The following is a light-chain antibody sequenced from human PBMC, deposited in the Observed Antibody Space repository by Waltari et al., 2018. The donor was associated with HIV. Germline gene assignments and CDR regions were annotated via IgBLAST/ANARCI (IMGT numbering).Light chain of an antibody. CDR2: DTS. Sequence: EIVLTQSPATLSLSPGERATLSCRASQSVSSDLAWYQQKPGQAPRLLIHDTSNRATGIPARFRGSGSGTDFTLTISSLEPEDFAVYYCQQRTFWPLTFGGGTKVEIK. CDR1: QSVSSD. CDR3: QQRTFWPLT. V-gene: IGKV3-11*01. J-gene: IGKJ4*01.